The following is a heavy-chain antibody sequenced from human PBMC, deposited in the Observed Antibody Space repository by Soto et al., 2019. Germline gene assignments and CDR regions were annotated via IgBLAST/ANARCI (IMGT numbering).Heavy chain of an antibody. D-gene: IGHD3-22*01. V-gene: IGHV4-39*01. CDR1: GGSIGSSSYY. CDR3: ARHTVYDSLDY. Sequence: PSETLSLTCTVSGGSIGSSSYYWGWIRQPPGKGLEWIGSIYYSGSTYYNPSLKSRVTISVDTSKNQFSLKLSSVTAADTAVYYCARHTVYDSLDYWGQGTLVTVSS. CDR2: IYYSGST. J-gene: IGHJ4*02.